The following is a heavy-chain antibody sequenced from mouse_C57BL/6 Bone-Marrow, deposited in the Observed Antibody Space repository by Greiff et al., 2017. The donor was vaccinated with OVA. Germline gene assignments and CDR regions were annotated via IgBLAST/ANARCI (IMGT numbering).Heavy chain of an antibody. CDR3: ARRDYYGSSYVWFAY. D-gene: IGHD1-1*01. CDR2: INPSNGGT. V-gene: IGHV1-53*01. Sequence: QVQLQQPGTELVKPGASVKLSCKASGYTFTSYWMHWVTQRPGQGLAWIGNINPSNGGTNYNEKFKRKAPLTVDKSSSTAYMQLSSLTSEDSAVYYCARRDYYGSSYVWFAYWGQGTLVTVSA. CDR1: GYTFTSYW. J-gene: IGHJ3*01.